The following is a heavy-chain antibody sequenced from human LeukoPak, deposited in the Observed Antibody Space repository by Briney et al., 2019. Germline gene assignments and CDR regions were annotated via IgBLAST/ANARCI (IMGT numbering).Heavy chain of an antibody. Sequence: HPGGSLRLSCAASGFTFSSYGVHWVRQAPDKGLEWVAVIWYDGSNKYYADSVKGRFTISRDNSKNTLYLQMNSLRAEDTAVYYCARDPYPGPYYFDYWGQGTLVTVSS. V-gene: IGHV3-33*01. CDR1: GFTFSSYG. J-gene: IGHJ4*02. CDR2: IWYDGSNK. CDR3: ARDPYPGPYYFDY. D-gene: IGHD2-2*01.